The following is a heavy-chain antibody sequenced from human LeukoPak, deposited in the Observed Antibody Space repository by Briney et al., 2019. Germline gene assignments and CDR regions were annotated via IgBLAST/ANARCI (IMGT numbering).Heavy chain of an antibody. Sequence: GESLKVSCKGSGYSFTSYWLGWVRQMPGKGLEWMGIIYPGDSDTRYSPSFQGQVTISADKSISTAYLQWSSLKASDTAMYYCARSTAMDQNDYWGQGTLVTVSS. CDR1: GYSFTSYW. V-gene: IGHV5-51*01. CDR2: IYPGDSDT. J-gene: IGHJ4*02. CDR3: ARSTAMDQNDY. D-gene: IGHD5-18*01.